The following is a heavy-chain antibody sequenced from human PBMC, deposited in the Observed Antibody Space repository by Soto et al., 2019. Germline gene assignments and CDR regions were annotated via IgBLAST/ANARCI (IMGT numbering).Heavy chain of an antibody. V-gene: IGHV3-21*01. CDR3: AGDRHIVGATPYYFDY. J-gene: IGHJ4*02. CDR1: GFTFSSYS. CDR2: ISSSSSYI. D-gene: IGHD1-26*01. Sequence: EVQLVESGGGLVKPGGSLRLSCAASGFTFSSYSMNWVRQAPGKGLEWVSSISSSSSYIYYADSVKGRFTISRDNAKNSLYLQMNSLRAEDTAVYYCAGDRHIVGATPYYFDYWGQGTLVTVSS.